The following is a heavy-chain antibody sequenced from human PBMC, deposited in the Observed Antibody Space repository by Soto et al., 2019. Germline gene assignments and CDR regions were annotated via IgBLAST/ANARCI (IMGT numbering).Heavy chain of an antibody. Sequence: ASVKVSCKASGYTFTGYYMHWVRQAPGQGLEWMGWINPNSGGTNYAQKFQGWVTMTRDTSISTAYMELSRLRSDDTAVYYCARGGLPAPINYYYGMDVWGQGTTVTVSS. V-gene: IGHV1-2*04. J-gene: IGHJ6*02. CDR2: INPNSGGT. D-gene: IGHD2-2*01. CDR3: ARGGLPAPINYYYGMDV. CDR1: GYTFTGYY.